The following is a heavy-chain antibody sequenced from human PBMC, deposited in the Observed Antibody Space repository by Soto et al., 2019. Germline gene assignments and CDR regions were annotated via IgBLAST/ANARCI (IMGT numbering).Heavy chain of an antibody. D-gene: IGHD6-13*01. CDR1: GYSFTSYW. Sequence: EVQLVQSGAEVKKPGESLRISCKGSGYSFTSYWISWVRQMPGKGLEWMGRIDPSDSYTNYSPSFQGHVTISADKSISTAYLQWRSLKASDTAMYYCARRHSSSSAFDPWGQGTLVPVSS. V-gene: IGHV5-10-1*01. CDR2: IDPSDSYT. J-gene: IGHJ5*02. CDR3: ARRHSSSSAFDP.